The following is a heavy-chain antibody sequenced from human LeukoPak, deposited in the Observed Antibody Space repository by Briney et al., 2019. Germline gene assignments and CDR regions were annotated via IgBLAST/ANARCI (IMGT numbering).Heavy chain of an antibody. V-gene: IGHV3-15*07. J-gene: IGHJ3*02. D-gene: IGHD5-12*01. Sequence: PGGSLRLSCAASGFTFSNTWMNWVRQAPGKGLEWVGRIKSEIDGGATDYAAPVQGRFTISRDDSQATLYLQMSSLKTEDTAVYYCTTGGSVIVAGTRAFDIWGQGTMVTVSS. CDR1: GFTFSNTW. CDR3: TTGGSVIVAGTRAFDI. CDR2: IKSEIDGGAT.